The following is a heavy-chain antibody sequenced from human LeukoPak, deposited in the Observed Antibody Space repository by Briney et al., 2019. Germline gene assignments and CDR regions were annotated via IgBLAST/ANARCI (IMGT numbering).Heavy chain of an antibody. V-gene: IGHV1-24*01. D-gene: IGHD6-13*01. CDR1: GYTLTELS. CDR2: FDPEDGET. CDR3: ATQQLVLKYFDY. J-gene: IGHJ4*02. Sequence: ASVKVSCKVSGYTLTELSMHWVRQAPGKGLEWMGGFDPEDGETIYAQKFQGRVTMTEDTSTDTACMELSSLRSEGTAVYYCATQQLVLKYFDYWGQGTLVTVSS.